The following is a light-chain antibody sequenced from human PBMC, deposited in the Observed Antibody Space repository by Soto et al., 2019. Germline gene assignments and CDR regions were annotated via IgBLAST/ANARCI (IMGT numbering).Light chain of an antibody. J-gene: IGKJ5*01. CDR2: DAS. V-gene: IGKV3D-11*01. Sequence: DIVLTQSPATLSLSPGERATLSCRASQGVSTYLAWYQQKPGQAPRLLIYDASKRATGIPARFSGSGSGTNFTLTISSLEPEDFAVYYCQQRRSWQVTFGQGTRLEIK. CDR3: QQRRSWQVT. CDR1: QGVSTY.